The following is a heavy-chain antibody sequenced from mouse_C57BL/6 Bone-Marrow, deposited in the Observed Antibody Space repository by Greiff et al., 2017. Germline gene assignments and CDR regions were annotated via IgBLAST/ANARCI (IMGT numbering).Heavy chain of an antibody. J-gene: IGHJ2*01. CDR2: IDPSDSYT. D-gene: IGHD2-5*01. CDR3: AAYYSNYVDY. CDR1: GYTFTSYW. V-gene: IGHV1-69*01. Sequence: VQLQQPGAELVMPGASVKLSCKASGYTFTSYWMHWVKQRPGQGLEWIGEIDPSDSYTNYNQKFKGKSTLTVDKSSSTAYMQRSSLTSEDSAVYYCAAYYSNYVDYWGQGTTLTVSS.